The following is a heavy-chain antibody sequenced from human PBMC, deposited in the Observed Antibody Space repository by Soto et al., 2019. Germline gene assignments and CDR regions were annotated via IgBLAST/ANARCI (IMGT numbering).Heavy chain of an antibody. V-gene: IGHV3-7*01. CDR3: ARQCATISSCDY. CDR2: IKQDGSKK. Sequence: PGGSLRLSCAASGFTFSSSSMGWVRQAPGKGLEWVANIKQDGSKKYYVDSVMGRFTISRDNAKTSLYLQMNSLRPEDTAVYYCARQCATISSCDYWGQGTLVTVSS. J-gene: IGHJ4*02. CDR1: GFTFSSSS. D-gene: IGHD6-13*01.